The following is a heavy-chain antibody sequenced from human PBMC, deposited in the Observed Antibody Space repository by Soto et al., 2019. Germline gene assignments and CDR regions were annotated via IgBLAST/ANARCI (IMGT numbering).Heavy chain of an antibody. Sequence: GGSLRLSCAASGFTVSSYAMNWVRQAPGKGLEWVSAISGSGGSTYYAEAVKGRFTISRDNSKNTLDLQMNSLRAEDTAVYYCAKDFQDDFWSGYLVYWGQGTLVTVSS. CDR3: AKDFQDDFWSGYLVY. CDR1: GFTVSSYA. V-gene: IGHV3-23*01. D-gene: IGHD3-3*01. J-gene: IGHJ4*02. CDR2: ISGSGGST.